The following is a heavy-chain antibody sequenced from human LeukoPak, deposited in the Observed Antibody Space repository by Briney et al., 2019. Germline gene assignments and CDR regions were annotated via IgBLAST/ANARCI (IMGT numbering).Heavy chain of an antibody. CDR1: GGSISSYY. CDR2: IYYSGST. CDR3: ARGSSWYGGFDY. V-gene: IGHV4-59*08. Sequence: SETLSLTCTVSGGSISSYYWSWIRQPPGKGLGWIGYIYYSGSTNYNPSLKSRVTISVDTSKNQFSLKLSSVTAADTAVYYCARGSSWYGGFDYWGQGTLVTVSS. J-gene: IGHJ4*02. D-gene: IGHD6-13*01.